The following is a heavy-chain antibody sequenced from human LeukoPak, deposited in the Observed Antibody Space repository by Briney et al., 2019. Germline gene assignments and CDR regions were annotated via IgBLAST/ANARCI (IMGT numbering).Heavy chain of an antibody. Sequence: PGGSLRLSCAASGFTFSDYYMSWIRQAPGKGLEWVSYISSSSDSTNYVDSVKGRFTISRDNAKNSLYLQVNSLRVEDTAMYYCARDPPSAWGQGTLVTVSS. V-gene: IGHV3-11*06. CDR1: GFTFSDYY. CDR2: ISSSSDST. J-gene: IGHJ4*02. D-gene: IGHD6-25*01. CDR3: ARDPPSA.